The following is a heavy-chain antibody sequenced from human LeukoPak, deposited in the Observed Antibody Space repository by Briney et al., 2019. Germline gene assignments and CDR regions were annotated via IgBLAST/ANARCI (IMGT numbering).Heavy chain of an antibody. CDR2: VSGSGAST. D-gene: IGHD1-1*01. J-gene: IGHJ5*02. Sequence: GGSLRLSCAASGFTFSSYAMSWVRQAPGKGLEGVSAVSGSGASTYYADSVKGRFTISRDNSKNTLYLQINSLRAEDTAVYYCAKDSFALEPRNWFDPWGQGTLVTVSS. V-gene: IGHV3-23*01. CDR3: AKDSFALEPRNWFDP. CDR1: GFTFSSYA.